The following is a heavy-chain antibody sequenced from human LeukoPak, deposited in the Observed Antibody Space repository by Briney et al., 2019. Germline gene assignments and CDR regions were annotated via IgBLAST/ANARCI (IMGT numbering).Heavy chain of an antibody. Sequence: GGSLRLSCAASGFTLSSYSMNWVRQAPGKGLEWVSSISSSSSYIYYADSVKGRFTISRDNAKNSLYLQMNSLRAEDTAMYYCARGGDGYNSDLDYWGQGTLVTVSS. D-gene: IGHD5-24*01. V-gene: IGHV3-21*01. J-gene: IGHJ4*02. CDR3: ARGGDGYNSDLDY. CDR2: ISSSSSYI. CDR1: GFTLSSYS.